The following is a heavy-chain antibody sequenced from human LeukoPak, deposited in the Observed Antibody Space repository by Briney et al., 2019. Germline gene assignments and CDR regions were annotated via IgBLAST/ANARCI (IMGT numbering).Heavy chain of an antibody. CDR3: ARRLTQYDCFDP. J-gene: IGHJ5*02. V-gene: IGHV6-1*01. D-gene: IGHD2-2*01. CDR2: TFYRSTWYN. Sequence: SQTLSLTCAISGDSVSSNRVTWNWIRQSPSRGLEWLGRTFYRSTWYNDYAVSVRGRITVNPDTSKNQFSLHLNSVTPEDTAVYYCARRLTQYDCFDPWGQGILVTVSS. CDR1: GDSVSSNRVT.